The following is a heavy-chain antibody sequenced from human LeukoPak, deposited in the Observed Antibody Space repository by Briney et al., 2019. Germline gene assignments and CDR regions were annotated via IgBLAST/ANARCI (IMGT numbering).Heavy chain of an antibody. J-gene: IGHJ4*02. Sequence: SETLSLTCALYGGSISSSSYYWGWIRQPPGKGLEWIGSIYYSGSTYYNPSLKSRVTISVDTSKNQFSLKLSSVTAADTAVYYCARGPYYDSSGYYYSGLHFDYWGQGTLVTVSS. CDR3: ARGPYYDSSGYYYSGLHFDY. CDR2: IYYSGST. V-gene: IGHV4-39*01. D-gene: IGHD3-22*01. CDR1: GGSISSSSYY.